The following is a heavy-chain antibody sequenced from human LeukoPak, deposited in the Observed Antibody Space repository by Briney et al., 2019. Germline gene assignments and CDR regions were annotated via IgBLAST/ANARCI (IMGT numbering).Heavy chain of an antibody. CDR1: GFTFSSYA. V-gene: IGHV3-30-3*01. Sequence: GGSLRLSCAASGFTFSSYAMHWVRQAPGKGLEWVAVISYDGSNKYYADSVKGRFTISRDNSKNTLYLQMNSLRAEDTAVYYCAREAYYYDSSGYYAFVIRHLDYWGQGTLVTVSS. D-gene: IGHD3-22*01. J-gene: IGHJ4*02. CDR3: AREAYYYDSSGYYAFVIRHLDY. CDR2: ISYDGSNK.